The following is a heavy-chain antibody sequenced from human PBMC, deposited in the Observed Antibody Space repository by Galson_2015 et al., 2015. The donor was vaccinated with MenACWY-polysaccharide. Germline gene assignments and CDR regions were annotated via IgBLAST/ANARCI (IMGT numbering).Heavy chain of an antibody. V-gene: IGHV3-30*03. CDR2: ISYDGDRQ. CDR1: GFTFSKFS. CDR3: ARDGYRYGYYPDP. D-gene: IGHD5-18*01. Sequence: SLRLSCAASGFTFSKFSMHWVRQAPGKGLEWVALISYDGDRQYYVDSVNGRFTVSRDNSKNTVYLQMDSMSTEDSAVYFCARDGYRYGYYPDPWGQGTLVTVS. J-gene: IGHJ5*02.